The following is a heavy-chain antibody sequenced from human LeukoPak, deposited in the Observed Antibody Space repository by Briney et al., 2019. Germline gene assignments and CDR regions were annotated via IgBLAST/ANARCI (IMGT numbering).Heavy chain of an antibody. D-gene: IGHD3-22*01. V-gene: IGHV3-23*01. CDR1: GFTFSSYA. J-gene: IGHJ4*02. CDR2: ISGSGGST. Sequence: GGSLRLPCAASGFTFSSYAMSWVRQAPGKGLEWVSAISGSGGSTYYADSVKGRFTISRDNSKNTLYLQMNSLRAEDTAVYYCAKSHDSSGYYLPFDYWGQGTLVTVSS. CDR3: AKSHDSSGYYLPFDY.